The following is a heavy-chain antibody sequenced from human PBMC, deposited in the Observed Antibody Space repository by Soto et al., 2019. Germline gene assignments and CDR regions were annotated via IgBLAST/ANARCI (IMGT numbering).Heavy chain of an antibody. CDR3: ARVGSSGLSPDY. J-gene: IGHJ4*02. CDR2: IFYSGST. V-gene: IGHV4-59*11. CDR1: GGSISGHY. D-gene: IGHD3-22*01. Sequence: SETLSLTCSVSGGSISGHYWTWIRQSPGKGLEWIGYIFYSGSTNYNPSLKSRVTISVDTSKNQFSLKMSSVTAADTAVYYCARVGSSGLSPDYWGGGTMVTVYS.